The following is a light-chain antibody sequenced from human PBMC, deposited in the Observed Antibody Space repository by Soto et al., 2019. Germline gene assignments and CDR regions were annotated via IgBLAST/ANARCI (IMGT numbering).Light chain of an antibody. CDR3: QQYNNWPRT. J-gene: IGKJ1*01. CDR2: SAA. V-gene: IGKV3-15*01. CDR1: QSVGAN. Sequence: EIVCTHSAATLSLSPGERATLSCRASQSVGANLAWYQQKPGQAPRLLISSAATRATGIPARFSGRGSGTEFTLTVSSLQSEDFAVYYCQQYNNWPRTFGQGTKVDIK.